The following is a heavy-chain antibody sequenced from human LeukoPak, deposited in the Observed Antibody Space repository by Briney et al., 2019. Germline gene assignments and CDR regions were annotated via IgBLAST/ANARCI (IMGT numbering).Heavy chain of an antibody. CDR3: ARGPRPTGAFDI. V-gene: IGHV4-4*02. CDR1: GGSISSSNW. Sequence: PSETLSLTCAVSGGSISSSNWWSWVRQPPEKGLEWIGEIYHSGSTNYNPSLKSRVIISVDKAKNQFSLKLSSVTAADTAVYYCARGPRPTGAFDIWGQGTMVTVSS. CDR2: IYHSGST. J-gene: IGHJ3*02.